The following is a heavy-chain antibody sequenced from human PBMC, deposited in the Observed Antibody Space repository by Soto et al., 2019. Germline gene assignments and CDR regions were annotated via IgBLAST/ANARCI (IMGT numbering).Heavy chain of an antibody. CDR2: INHSGSA. J-gene: IGHJ5*02. V-gene: IGHV4-34*01. D-gene: IGHD6-13*01. CDR1: GGSFSGYY. CDR3: ARGRIAAAGRGAWFDP. Sequence: PSETLSLTCAVYGGSFSGYYWSWIRQPPGKGLEWIGEINHSGSANYNPSLKSRVTISVDTSKNQFSLKLSSVTAADTAVYYCARGRIAAAGRGAWFDPWGQGTLVTVSS.